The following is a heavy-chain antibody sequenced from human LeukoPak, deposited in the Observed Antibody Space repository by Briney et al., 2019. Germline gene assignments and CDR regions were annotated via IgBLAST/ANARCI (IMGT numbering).Heavy chain of an antibody. CDR2: IIPIFGTA. CDR1: GGTFSSYA. CDR3: ARVYDSSGYYLDY. Sequence: ASVKVSCKASGGTFSSYAISWVRQAPGQGLEWMGGIIPIFGTANYAQKFQGRVTITADKSTSTAYMELSSLRSEDTAVYYCARVYDSSGYYLDYWGQGTLVTVSS. D-gene: IGHD3-22*01. V-gene: IGHV1-69*06. J-gene: IGHJ4*02.